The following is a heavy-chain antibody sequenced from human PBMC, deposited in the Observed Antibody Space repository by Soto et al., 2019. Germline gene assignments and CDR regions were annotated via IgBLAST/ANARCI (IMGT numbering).Heavy chain of an antibody. CDR3: ARVRYCGDYRDWYFDL. CDR2: ISAYNGNT. V-gene: IGHV1-18*01. CDR1: GYTFTSYG. J-gene: IGHJ2*01. D-gene: IGHD4-17*01. Sequence: QVQLVQSGAAVKKPGASVNVSCKASGYTFTSYGISWVRQAPGQGLEWMGWISAYNGNTNYAQKLQGRVTMTADTSTSTAYLELRSLRSDDTAVYYCARVRYCGDYRDWYFDLWGRGTLVTVSS.